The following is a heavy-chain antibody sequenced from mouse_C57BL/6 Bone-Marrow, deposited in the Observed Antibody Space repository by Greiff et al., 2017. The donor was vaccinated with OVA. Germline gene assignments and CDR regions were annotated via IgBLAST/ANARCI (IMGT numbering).Heavy chain of an antibody. CDR1: GYTFTDYY. CDR2: INPNNGGT. Sequence: EVQLHQSGPELVKPGASVKISCKASGYTFTDYYMNWVKQSHGKSLEWIGDINPNNGGTSYNQKFKGKATLTVDKSSSTAYMELRSLTSEDSAGYYCARELGYYYAMDYWGQGTSVTGSS. V-gene: IGHV1-26*01. J-gene: IGHJ4*01. CDR3: ARELGYYYAMDY. D-gene: IGHD4-1*01.